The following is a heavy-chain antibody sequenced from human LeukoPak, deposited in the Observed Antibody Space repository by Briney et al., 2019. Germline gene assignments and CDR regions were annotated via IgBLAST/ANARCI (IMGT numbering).Heavy chain of an antibody. J-gene: IGHJ4*02. CDR3: ARGQKYRNGYTVTELGSGFFDY. V-gene: IGHV4-59*01. D-gene: IGHD5-18*01. CDR1: GGSISSYY. Sequence: SETLSLTCTVSGGSISSYYWSWIRQPPGKGLEWIGYIYYSGSTNYNPSLKSRVTISVDTSKNQFSLKLRSVTAADTAVYYCARGQKYRNGYTVTELGSGFFDYWGQGTLVTVSS. CDR2: IYYSGST.